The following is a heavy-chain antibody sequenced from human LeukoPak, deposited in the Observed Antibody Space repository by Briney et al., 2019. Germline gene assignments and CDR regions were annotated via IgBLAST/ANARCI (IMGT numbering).Heavy chain of an antibody. CDR1: GGSISSYY. V-gene: IGHV4-4*07. CDR2: IYTSGST. Sequence: SEILSLTCTVSGGSISSYYWSWIRQPAGKGLEWIGRIYTSGSTNYNPSLKSRVTMSVDTSKNQFSLKLSSVTAADTAVYYCARDRIAVVRPTSTWFDPWGQGTLVTVSS. J-gene: IGHJ5*02. D-gene: IGHD6-19*01. CDR3: ARDRIAVVRPTSTWFDP.